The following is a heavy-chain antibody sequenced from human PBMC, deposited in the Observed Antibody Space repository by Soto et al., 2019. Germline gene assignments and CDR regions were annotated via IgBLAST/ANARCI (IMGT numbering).Heavy chain of an antibody. Sequence: SETLSLTCTVSGGSISSGDYYWSWIRQPPGKGLEWIGYIYYSGSTYYNPSLKSRVTISVDTSKNQFSLKLSSVTAADTAVYCCARSYYDILTGYPKAFDPWGQGTLVTVSS. J-gene: IGHJ5*02. D-gene: IGHD3-9*01. CDR3: ARSYYDILTGYPKAFDP. CDR2: IYYSGST. CDR1: GGSISSGDYY. V-gene: IGHV4-30-4*01.